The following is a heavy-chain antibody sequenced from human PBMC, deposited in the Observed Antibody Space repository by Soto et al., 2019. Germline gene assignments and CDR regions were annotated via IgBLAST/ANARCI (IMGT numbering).Heavy chain of an antibody. J-gene: IGHJ3*02. D-gene: IGHD5-12*01. Sequence: EAQLLESGGELIQPGGSLRLSCAASGFTYSSHGMSWVRQAPGKGLEWIAGLSRGGGSTYYAESVKGRFTISRDNSKNTLDLIMNSLRVEDTALYYCARDGQYRTDGFDIWGQGTMVPVSS. CDR1: GFTYSSHG. CDR2: LSRGGGST. CDR3: ARDGQYRTDGFDI. V-gene: IGHV3-23*01.